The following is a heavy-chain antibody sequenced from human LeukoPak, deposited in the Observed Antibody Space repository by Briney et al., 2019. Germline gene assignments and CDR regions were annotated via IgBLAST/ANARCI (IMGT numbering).Heavy chain of an antibody. D-gene: IGHD3-10*01. CDR1: GGSISSYY. CDR2: IYYSGST. Sequence: SETLSLTCTVSGGSISSYYWSWIRQPPGKGLEWIGYIYYSGSTNYNPSLKSRVTISVDTSKNQFSLKLSSVSAADTAVYYYARGGRSGSYGYYFDYWGQGTLVTVSS. V-gene: IGHV4-59*01. J-gene: IGHJ4*02. CDR3: ARGGRSGSYGYYFDY.